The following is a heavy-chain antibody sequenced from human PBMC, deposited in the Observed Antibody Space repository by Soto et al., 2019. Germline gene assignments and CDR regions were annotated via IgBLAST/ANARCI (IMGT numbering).Heavy chain of an antibody. D-gene: IGHD3-9*01. J-gene: IGHJ6*02. V-gene: IGHV3-23*01. CDR2: ISGSGGGT. Sequence: GGSLRLSCAASGFTFSSYAMSWVRQAPGKGLEWVSAISGSGGGTYYADSVKGRFTISRDNSKNTLYLQMNSLRAEDTAVYYCAKPTLSGDYDILTGYSYYYGLDVWGQGTTVTVSS. CDR1: GFTFSSYA. CDR3: AKPTLSGDYDILTGYSYYYGLDV.